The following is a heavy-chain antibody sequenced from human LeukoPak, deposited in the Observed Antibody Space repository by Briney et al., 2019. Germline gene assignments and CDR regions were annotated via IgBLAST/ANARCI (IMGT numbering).Heavy chain of an antibody. J-gene: IGHJ5*02. CDR3: ARAAVAARWFDP. CDR1: GGSISSYY. D-gene: IGHD6-19*01. V-gene: IGHV4-59*01. CDR2: IYYSGST. Sequence: PSETLSLTCTVSGGSISSYYWSWIRQPPGKGLEWIGYIYYSGSTNYKPSLKSRVTISVDTSKNQFSLKLSSVTSADTAVYYCARAAVAARWFDPWGQGTLVTVSS.